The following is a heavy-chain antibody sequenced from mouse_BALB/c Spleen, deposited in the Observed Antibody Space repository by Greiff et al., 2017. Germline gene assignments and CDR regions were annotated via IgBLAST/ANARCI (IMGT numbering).Heavy chain of an antibody. J-gene: IGHJ3*01. CDR1: GYTFTSYW. D-gene: IGHD2-13*01. CDR3: AREVTAWFAY. Sequence: DLVKPGASVKLSCKASGYTFTSYWINWIKQRPGQGLEWIGRIAPGSGSTYYNEMFKGKATLTVDTSSSTAYIQLSSLSSEDSAVYFCAREVTAWFAYWGQGTLVTVSA. CDR2: IAPGSGST. V-gene: IGHV1S41*01.